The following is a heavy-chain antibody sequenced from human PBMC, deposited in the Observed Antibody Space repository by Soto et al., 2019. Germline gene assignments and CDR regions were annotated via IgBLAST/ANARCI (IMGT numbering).Heavy chain of an antibody. Sequence: QVQLQESGPGLVKPSGTLSLTCAVSGGSISSDNWWSWVRQSPGKGLEWIGEIHHTGNTNYNPSLNSRVTISVDKSNNQFSLNVYSLTAADTAVYYCARDGRGYYNLGCWGQGTLVTVSS. D-gene: IGHD3-22*01. CDR3: ARDGRGYYNLGC. CDR2: IHHTGNT. CDR1: GGSISSDNW. V-gene: IGHV4-4*02. J-gene: IGHJ4*02.